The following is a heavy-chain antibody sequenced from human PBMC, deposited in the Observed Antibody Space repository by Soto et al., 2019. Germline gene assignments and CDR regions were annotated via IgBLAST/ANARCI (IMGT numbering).Heavy chain of an antibody. D-gene: IGHD2-2*01. CDR1: GFTFSSYA. CDR2: ISGSGGST. CDR3: AKGVVPDDTPGY. Sequence: EVQLLESGGGLVQPGGSLRLSCAASGFTFSSYAMSWVRQAPGKGLEWVSAISGSGGSTYYADSVKGRFTISRDNSKNTLYLQMNSMRAEDTAVYYCAKGVVPDDTPGYWGQGTLVTVSS. J-gene: IGHJ4*02. V-gene: IGHV3-23*01.